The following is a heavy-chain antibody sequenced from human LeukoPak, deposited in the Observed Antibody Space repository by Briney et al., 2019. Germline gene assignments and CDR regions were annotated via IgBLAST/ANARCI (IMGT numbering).Heavy chain of an antibody. J-gene: IGHJ5*02. CDR2: IYFSGST. CDR3: ARGEQWLGANWFDP. V-gene: IGHV4-59*05. Sequence: PSETLSLTCTVSDDSITMYYWTWIRQPPGKGQEWIGSIYFSGSTDYNPSLKTRVTKSRVTISVDTSKNQFSLKLTCVTATDTAVYYCARGEQWLGANWFDPWGQGTLVTVSS. CDR1: DDSITMYY. D-gene: IGHD6-19*01.